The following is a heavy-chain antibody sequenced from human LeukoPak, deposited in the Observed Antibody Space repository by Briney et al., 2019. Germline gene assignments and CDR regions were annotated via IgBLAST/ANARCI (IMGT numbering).Heavy chain of an antibody. V-gene: IGHV1-2*02. CDR1: GYTFTSYD. CDR3: ASMITFGGVIVDYFDY. D-gene: IGHD3-16*02. Sequence: ASVKVSCKASGYTFTSYDINWVRQATGQGLEWMGWINPNSGGTNYAQKFQGRVTMTRDTSISTAYMELSRLRSDDTAVYYCASMITFGGVIVDYFDYWGQGTLVTVSS. CDR2: INPNSGGT. J-gene: IGHJ4*02.